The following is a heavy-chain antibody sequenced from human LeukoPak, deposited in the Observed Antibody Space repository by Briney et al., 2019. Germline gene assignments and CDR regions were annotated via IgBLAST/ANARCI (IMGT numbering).Heavy chain of an antibody. CDR3: ARGLYDFWSGPDY. J-gene: IGHJ4*02. Sequence: GGSLRLSCAASGFTFSSYGMNWVRQAPRNGLEWVSSISSSSSYIYYADSVKGRFTISRDNAKHSLYLQMNSLRAEDTAVYYCARGLYDFWSGPDYWGQGTLVTVSS. CDR1: GFTFSSYG. CDR2: ISSSSSYI. V-gene: IGHV3-21*01. D-gene: IGHD3-3*01.